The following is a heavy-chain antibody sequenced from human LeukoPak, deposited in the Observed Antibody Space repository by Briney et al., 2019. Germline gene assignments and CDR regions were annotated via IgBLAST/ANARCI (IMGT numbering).Heavy chain of an antibody. CDR2: IKQDGSEK. D-gene: IGHD6-19*01. J-gene: IGHJ4*02. CDR3: ARGVPSGVDYFDY. CDR1: GFTFSSYW. V-gene: IGHV3-7*01. Sequence: PGGSLRLSCAASGFTFSSYWVSWVRQAPGKGLEWVANIKQDGSEKYYVDSVKGRFTISRDNAKNSLFLQMSSLRAEDTAVYFCARGVPSGVDYFDYWGQGTLVTVSS.